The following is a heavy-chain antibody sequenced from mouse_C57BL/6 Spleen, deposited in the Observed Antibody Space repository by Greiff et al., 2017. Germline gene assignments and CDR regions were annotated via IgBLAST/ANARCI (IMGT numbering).Heavy chain of an antibody. V-gene: IGHV1-26*01. Sequence: EVQLQQSGPELVKPGASVKISCKASGYTFTDYYMNWVKQSHGKSLEWIGDINPNNGGTSYNQKFKGKATLTVDKSSSTAYMELRSLTSEDSAVYYCARMTYYGNSRAMDYWGQGTSVTVSS. D-gene: IGHD2-1*01. CDR3: ARMTYYGNSRAMDY. J-gene: IGHJ4*01. CDR2: INPNNGGT. CDR1: GYTFTDYY.